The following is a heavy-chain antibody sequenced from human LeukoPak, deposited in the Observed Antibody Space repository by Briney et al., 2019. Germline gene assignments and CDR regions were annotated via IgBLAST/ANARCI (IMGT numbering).Heavy chain of an antibody. CDR3: ASGGYSGYAFDY. D-gene: IGHD5-12*01. CDR1: GGSISSFY. J-gene: IGHJ4*02. V-gene: IGHV4-59*01. Sequence: PSETLSLTCTVSGGSISSFYWSWIRQPPGKGLQWIGYIYYSGITRYNPSLKSRVTISVDTSKNQFSLKLSSVTAADTAVYYCASGGYSGYAFDYWGQGVLVTVSS. CDR2: IYYSGIT.